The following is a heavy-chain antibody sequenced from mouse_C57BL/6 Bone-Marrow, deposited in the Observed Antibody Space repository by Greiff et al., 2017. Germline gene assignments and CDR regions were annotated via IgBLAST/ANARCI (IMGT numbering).Heavy chain of an antibody. CDR3: ARDFDY. J-gene: IGHJ2*01. CDR2: IHPNSGST. Sequence: QVQLQQSGAELVKPGASVKLSCKASGYTFTSYWMHWVKQRPGQGLEWIGMIHPNSGSTNYNEKFKGKATLTADKSSSTAYMQLSSLTSEDSAVYYCARDFDYWGQGTTLTVSS. V-gene: IGHV1-64*01. CDR1: GYTFTSYW.